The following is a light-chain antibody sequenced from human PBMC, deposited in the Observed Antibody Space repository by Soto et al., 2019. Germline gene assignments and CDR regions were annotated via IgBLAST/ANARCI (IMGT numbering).Light chain of an antibody. V-gene: IGLV2-11*01. J-gene: IGLJ1*01. Sequence: QSVLTQPRTVSASPGQSVTISCTGTSSDVGGYNYVSWYQQHPGKAPKLMIYDVSTRPSGVPDRFSGSKSGTTASLTISGLQAEDEADYYCCSYAGSPYVFGTGTKVTVL. CDR2: DVS. CDR3: CSYAGSPYV. CDR1: SSDVGGYNY.